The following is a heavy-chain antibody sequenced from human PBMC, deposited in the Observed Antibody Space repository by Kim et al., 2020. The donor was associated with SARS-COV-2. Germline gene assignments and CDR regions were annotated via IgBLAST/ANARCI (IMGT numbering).Heavy chain of an antibody. J-gene: IGHJ4*02. D-gene: IGHD4-17*01. CDR3: ARGEDYGDYEFDY. V-gene: IGHV3-11*06. Sequence: YTDSGEGHFTISRDNAKNSMYLRMNGLRAEDTAVYYCARGEDYGDYEFDYWGQGTLVTVSS.